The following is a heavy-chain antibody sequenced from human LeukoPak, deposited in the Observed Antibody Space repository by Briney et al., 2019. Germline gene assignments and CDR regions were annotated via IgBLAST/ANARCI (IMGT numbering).Heavy chain of an antibody. CDR1: GYTFTGYY. D-gene: IGHD1-26*01. CDR2: INPNSGGT. CDR3: ARDNSVGDTAWWFDP. V-gene: IGHV1-2*02. Sequence: GASVKVSCKASGYTFTGYYMHWVRQAPGQGLEWMGWINPNSGGTNYAQKLQGRVTMTRDTSISTAYMELSSLRSEDTAVYYCARDNSVGDTAWWFDPWGQGTLVTVSS. J-gene: IGHJ5*02.